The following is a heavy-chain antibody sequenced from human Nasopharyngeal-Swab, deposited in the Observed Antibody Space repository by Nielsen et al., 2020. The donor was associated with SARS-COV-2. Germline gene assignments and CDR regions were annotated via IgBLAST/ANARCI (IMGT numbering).Heavy chain of an antibody. CDR1: GGSISSSSYY. Sequence: SEILSLTCTVSGGSISSSSYYWGWIRQPPGKGLEWIGSIYYSGSTYYNPSLKSRVTISVDTSKNQFSLKLSSVTAADTAVYYCAREKGRGGIWNYYYYHMDVWGKGTTVTVSS. D-gene: IGHD3-10*01. V-gene: IGHV4-39*07. CDR3: AREKGRGGIWNYYYYHMDV. J-gene: IGHJ6*03. CDR2: IYYSGST.